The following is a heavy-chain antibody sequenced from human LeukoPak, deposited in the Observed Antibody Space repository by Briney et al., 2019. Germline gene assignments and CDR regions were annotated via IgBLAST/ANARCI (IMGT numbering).Heavy chain of an antibody. CDR3: ARGLEVVVMGSYYFDY. V-gene: IGHV3-66*01. D-gene: IGHD3-22*01. CDR2: IYSGGYT. CDR1: GFTVSSNY. Sequence: GGSLRLSCAASGFTVSSNYMSWVRQAPGKGLEWVSIIYSGGYTYYADSVKGRFTISRDNSSNTLYLQMNSLRAEDTAVYYCARGLEVVVMGSYYFDYWGQGTLVTVSS. J-gene: IGHJ4*02.